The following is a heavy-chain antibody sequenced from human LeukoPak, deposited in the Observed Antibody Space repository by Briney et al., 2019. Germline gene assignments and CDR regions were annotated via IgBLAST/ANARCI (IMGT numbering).Heavy chain of an antibody. V-gene: IGHV4-34*01. CDR2: INHSGST. CDR3: ARGEVIDY. CDR1: GGSFSGYY. Sequence: SETLSLTCAVYGGSFSGYYWSWIRQPPGKGLEWIGEINHSGSTNYNPFLKSRVTISVDTSKNQFSLKLSSVTAADTAVYYCARGEVIDYWGQGTLVTVSS. J-gene: IGHJ4*02.